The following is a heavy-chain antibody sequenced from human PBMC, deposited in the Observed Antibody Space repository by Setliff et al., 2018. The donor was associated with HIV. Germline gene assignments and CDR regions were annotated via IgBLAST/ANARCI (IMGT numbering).Heavy chain of an antibody. J-gene: IGHJ3*02. CDR1: GYTFTIYS. Sequence: ASVKVSCKASGYTFTIYSINWVRQAPGQGLEWMGSISGYNGNTNYAQKFQGRVTMTPDTSTSTAYMGLRSVRSDDTAVYYCARGSSSIAAAYPGALDIWGQGTMVTVSS. CDR2: ISGYNGNT. CDR3: ARGSSSIAAAYPGALDI. D-gene: IGHD6-13*01. V-gene: IGHV1-18*01.